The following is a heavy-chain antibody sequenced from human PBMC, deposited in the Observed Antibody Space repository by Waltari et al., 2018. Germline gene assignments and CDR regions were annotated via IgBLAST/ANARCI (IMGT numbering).Heavy chain of an antibody. D-gene: IGHD3-10*01. Sequence: VQLVESGGGVVQPGRSLRLSCAASGFTFSSYGMHWVRQAPGKGLEWVSVISGSGGSTYYADSVKGRFTISRDNSKNTLYLQMNSLRAEDTAVYYCAKASESGAFDIWGQGTMVTVSS. CDR1: GFTFSSYG. J-gene: IGHJ3*02. V-gene: IGHV3-23*04. CDR2: ISGSGGST. CDR3: AKASESGAFDI.